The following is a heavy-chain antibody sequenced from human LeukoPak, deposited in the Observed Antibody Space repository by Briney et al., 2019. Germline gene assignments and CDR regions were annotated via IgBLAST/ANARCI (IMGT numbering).Heavy chain of an antibody. D-gene: IGHD3-22*01. V-gene: IGHV3-11*04. CDR2: ISSSGSTI. J-gene: IGHJ4*02. Sequence: GGSLRLSCAASGFTFSDYYMSWIRQAPGKGLEWVSYISSSGSTIYYADSVKGRFTISRDNSKNTLYLQMNSLRAEDTAVYYCARGYYDSSGYSFDYWGQGTLVTVSS. CDR1: GFTFSDYY. CDR3: ARGYYDSSGYSFDY.